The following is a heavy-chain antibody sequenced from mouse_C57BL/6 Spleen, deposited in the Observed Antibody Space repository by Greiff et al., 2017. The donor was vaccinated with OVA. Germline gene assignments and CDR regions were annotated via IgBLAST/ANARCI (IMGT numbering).Heavy chain of an antibody. V-gene: IGHV1-18*01. J-gene: IGHJ4*01. CDR1: GYTFTDYN. D-gene: IGHD2-5*01. Sequence: DVQLQESGPELVKPGASVKIPCKASGYTFTDYNMDWVKQSHGKSLEWIGDINPNNGGTIYNQKFKGKATLTVDKSSSTAYMELRSLTSEDTAVYYCATRAYYSNYDAMDYWGQGTSVTVSS. CDR2: INPNNGGT. CDR3: ATRAYYSNYDAMDY.